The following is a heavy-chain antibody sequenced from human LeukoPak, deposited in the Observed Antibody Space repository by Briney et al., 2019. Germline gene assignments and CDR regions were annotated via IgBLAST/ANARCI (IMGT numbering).Heavy chain of an antibody. J-gene: IGHJ6*02. Sequence: SETPSLTCTVSGGSISSYYWSWIRQPPGKGLEWIGYIYYSGSTNYNPSLKSRVTISVDTSKNQFSLKLRSVTAADTAVYYCARRSRGYSYGNGLYYYGMDVWGQGTTVTVSS. CDR1: GGSISSYY. D-gene: IGHD5-18*01. V-gene: IGHV4-59*08. CDR2: IYYSGST. CDR3: ARRSRGYSYGNGLYYYGMDV.